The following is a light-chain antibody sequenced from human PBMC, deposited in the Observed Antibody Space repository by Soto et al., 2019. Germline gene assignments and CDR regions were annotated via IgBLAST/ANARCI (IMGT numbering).Light chain of an antibody. J-gene: IGLJ3*02. Sequence: QSALTQPASVSGSPGQSITISCTGTSSDVGGYDFVSWYQHHTGKAPKLMIYEVSNRPSGVSSRFSGSKSGNTASLTISGLQAEDEADYYCASYAHSTTLVVFGGGTKLTVL. CDR2: EVS. V-gene: IGLV2-14*01. CDR3: ASYAHSTTLVV. CDR1: SSDVGGYDF.